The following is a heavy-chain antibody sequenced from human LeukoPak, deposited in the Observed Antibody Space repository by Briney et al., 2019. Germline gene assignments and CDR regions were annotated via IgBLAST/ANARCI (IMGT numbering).Heavy chain of an antibody. CDR1: GFTFSSYN. V-gene: IGHV3-48*02. CDR3: VRDLYHGTGNDFDF. D-gene: IGHD3-10*01. J-gene: IGHJ4*02. Sequence: GGSLRLSCAASGFTFSSYNRNWVRQAPGKGLEWVSYISSSSYTIYYADSVKGRFTISRDNAKNSLYLQMNSLRDEDTDLYYCVRDLYHGTGNDFDFWGQGTLVTVSS. CDR2: ISSSSYTI.